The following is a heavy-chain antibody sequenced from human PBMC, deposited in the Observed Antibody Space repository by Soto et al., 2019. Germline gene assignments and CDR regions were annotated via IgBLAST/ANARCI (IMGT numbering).Heavy chain of an antibody. V-gene: IGHV5-10-1*01. D-gene: IGHD3-3*01. J-gene: IGHJ5*02. CDR2: IDPSDSYT. CDR3: ARGHYDFWSPAWFDP. Sequence: GESLTISCRCSGYSFTRYWISWVRQMPGKGLEWMGRIDPSDSYTNYSPSFQGHVTISADKSISTAYLQWSSLKASDTAMYYCARGHYDFWSPAWFDPWGQGTLVTVSS. CDR1: GYSFTRYW.